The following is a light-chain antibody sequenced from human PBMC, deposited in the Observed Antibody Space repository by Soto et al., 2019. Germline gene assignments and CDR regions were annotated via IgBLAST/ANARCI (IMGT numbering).Light chain of an antibody. CDR1: QSVSSY. V-gene: IGKV3-11*01. J-gene: IGKJ5*01. Sequence: EIVMTQSPGTLSVFPGERVTLSCRASQSVSSYLAWYQQKPGQAPRLLIYDAYNRATGIPPRFSGSGSGTDFTLTISSLEPEDSAVYYCQQRHMWPITFGQGTRLEI. CDR2: DAY. CDR3: QQRHMWPIT.